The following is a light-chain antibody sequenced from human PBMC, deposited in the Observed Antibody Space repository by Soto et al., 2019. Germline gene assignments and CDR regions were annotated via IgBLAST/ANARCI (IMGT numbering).Light chain of an antibody. CDR3: QQYYSYPVN. CDR2: AAS. CDR1: QGISSY. Sequence: AIRMTQSPSSFSASTGDRVTITCRASQGISSYLAWYQQKPGKAPKLLIYAASTLQSGVRSRFSGSGSGTAFTLTISCLQSEDLATYYCQQYYSYPVNFGGGTKFDIK. V-gene: IGKV1-8*01. J-gene: IGKJ4*01.